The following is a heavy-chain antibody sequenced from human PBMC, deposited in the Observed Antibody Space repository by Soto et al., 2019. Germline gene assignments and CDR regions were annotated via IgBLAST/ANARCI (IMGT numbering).Heavy chain of an antibody. V-gene: IGHV4-34*01. J-gene: IGHJ4*02. CDR1: GGSFSGYY. CDR2: INHSGST. CDR3: ARRYSSGWFN. Sequence: SETLSLTCAVYGGSFSGYYWSWIRQPPGKGLEWIGEINHSGSTNYNPSLKSRVTISVDTSKNQFSLKLSSVTAADTAVYYCARRYSSGWFNWGQGTLVTVSS. D-gene: IGHD6-19*01.